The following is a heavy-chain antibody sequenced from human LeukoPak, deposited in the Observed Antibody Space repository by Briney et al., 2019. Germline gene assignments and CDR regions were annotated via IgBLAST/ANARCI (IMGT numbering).Heavy chain of an antibody. J-gene: IGHJ5*02. D-gene: IGHD6-13*01. Sequence: GGSLRLSCAASGFTFSSYAMSWVRQAPGKGLEWVSAISGSGGSTYYADSVKGRFTISRDNSKNTLYLQMNSLRAEDTAVYYCAKDPSSSSWYDMRCRNNWFDPWGQGTLVTVSS. CDR3: AKDPSSSSWYDMRCRNNWFDP. CDR2: ISGSGGST. V-gene: IGHV3-23*01. CDR1: GFTFSSYA.